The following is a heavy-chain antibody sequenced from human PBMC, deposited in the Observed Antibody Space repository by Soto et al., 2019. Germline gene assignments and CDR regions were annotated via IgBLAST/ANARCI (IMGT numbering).Heavy chain of an antibody. J-gene: IGHJ4*02. CDR1: GFTFSNCS. CDR3: AKEGDNRSWSSFNN. CDR2: ISGSGGST. Sequence: GGSLRLSCAASGFTFSNCSISWVRQAPGKGLEWVSTISGSGGSTYYAASVKGRFTISRDNSKSTLYLQMNSLSAEDTAVYHWAKEGDNRSWSSFNNSGQGTLVPVCS. D-gene: IGHD6-13*01. V-gene: IGHV3-23*01.